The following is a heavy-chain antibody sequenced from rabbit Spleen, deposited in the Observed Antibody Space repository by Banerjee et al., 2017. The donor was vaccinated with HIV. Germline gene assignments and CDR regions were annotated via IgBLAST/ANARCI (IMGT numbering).Heavy chain of an antibody. D-gene: IGHD8-1*01. J-gene: IGHJ6*01. CDR2: IDAGSRGTT. CDR1: GFSFSGGYF. CDR3: ARDTGSSFSTYGMDL. Sequence: QSLEESGGDLVKPGASLTLTCTVSGFSFSGGYFMCWVRQAPGKGLEWIACIDAGSRGTTYYASWAKGRFTISKTTSTTVTLQVTSLTAADTATYFCARDTGSSFSTYGMDLWGPGTLVTVS. V-gene: IGHV1S40*01.